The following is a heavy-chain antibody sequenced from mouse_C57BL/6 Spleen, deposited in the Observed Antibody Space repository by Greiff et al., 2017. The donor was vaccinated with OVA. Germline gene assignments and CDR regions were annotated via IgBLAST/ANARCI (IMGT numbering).Heavy chain of an antibody. CDR2: FYPASGNI. V-gene: IGHV14-3*01. J-gene: IGHJ3*01. CDR1: GFNIKNTS. D-gene: IGHD2-2*01. Sequence: VQLLQSVAELVRPGASVKLSCTASGFNIKNTSMHWVKQRPEQGLEWIGWFYPASGNIKYAPKFPGKATITADTSSNTAYRQLSSLTTEDTAIYDWAREGGGYDWGAWFAYWGQGTLVTVSA. CDR3: AREGGGYDWGAWFAY.